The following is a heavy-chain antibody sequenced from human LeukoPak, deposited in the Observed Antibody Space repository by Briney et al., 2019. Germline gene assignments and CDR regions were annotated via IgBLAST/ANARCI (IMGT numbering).Heavy chain of an antibody. Sequence: SETLSLTCTVSGGSIGSGDYYWSWIRQPPGTGLEWIGYIYYSGNTYYNPSLKSRVTISVDTSKNQFSLRLSSVTAADTAVYYCAREVLLWFGELSLGNLDYWGQGTLVTVSS. CDR3: AREVLLWFGELSLGNLDY. CDR2: IYYSGNT. D-gene: IGHD3-10*01. J-gene: IGHJ4*02. CDR1: GGSIGSGDYY. V-gene: IGHV4-30-4*01.